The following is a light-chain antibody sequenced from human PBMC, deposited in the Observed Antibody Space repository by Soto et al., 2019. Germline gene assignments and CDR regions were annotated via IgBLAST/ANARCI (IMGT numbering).Light chain of an antibody. J-gene: IGLJ3*02. Sequence: NFMLTQPHSVSESPGKTVTLSCTGSSGSIASNYVQWYQQRPGSAPTVVIYADDQRPSGVPDRFSGSRSGNAASLTISGLQAEDEADYYCCSYAGTSTWVFGGGTKLTV. CDR1: SGSIASNY. CDR2: ADD. CDR3: CSYAGTSTWV. V-gene: IGLV6-57*02.